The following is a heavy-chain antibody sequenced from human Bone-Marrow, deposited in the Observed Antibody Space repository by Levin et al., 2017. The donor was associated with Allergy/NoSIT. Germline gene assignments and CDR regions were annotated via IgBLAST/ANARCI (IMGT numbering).Heavy chain of an antibody. J-gene: IGHJ6*02. CDR2: MSYDGTTQ. V-gene: IGHV3-30*14. CDR3: SRGIWFGELPYYYYYGMDM. CDR1: GFTFNRYV. Sequence: GGSLRLSCGASGFTFNRYVMYWVRQAPGKGLEWVGLMSYDGTTQYYADSAKGRFTISRDISKNMLYLQMSSLRVEDTAVYYCSRGIWFGELPYYYYYGMDMWGPGTAVTVS. D-gene: IGHD3-10*01.